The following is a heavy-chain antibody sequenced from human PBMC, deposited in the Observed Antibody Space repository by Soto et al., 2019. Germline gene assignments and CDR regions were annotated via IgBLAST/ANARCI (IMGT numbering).Heavy chain of an antibody. D-gene: IGHD3-3*01. J-gene: IGHJ6*02. CDR3: ARDNYDFWSGPPADYYYYYGMDV. Sequence: GASVKVSCKASGYTFTSYYMHWVRQAPGQGLEWMGIINPSGGSTSYAQKFQGRVTMTRDTSTSTVYMELSSLRSEDTAVYYCARDNYDFWSGPPADYYYYYGMDVWGQGTTVTVSS. V-gene: IGHV1-46*01. CDR2: INPSGGST. CDR1: GYTFTSYY.